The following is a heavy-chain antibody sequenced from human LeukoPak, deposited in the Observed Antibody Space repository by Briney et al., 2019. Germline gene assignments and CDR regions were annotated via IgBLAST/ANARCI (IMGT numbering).Heavy chain of an antibody. CDR3: ARTTGHWYFDL. Sequence: GGSLRLSCEASEFTFSNYWMSWVRQAPGKGLEWVANVKQDGSEKYYVDSVKGRFTISRDNAKNSLYLQMNSLRAEDTAVYYCARTTGHWYFDLRGRGTLVTVSS. CDR1: EFTFSNYW. J-gene: IGHJ2*01. V-gene: IGHV3-7*01. D-gene: IGHD4-17*01. CDR2: VKQDGSEK.